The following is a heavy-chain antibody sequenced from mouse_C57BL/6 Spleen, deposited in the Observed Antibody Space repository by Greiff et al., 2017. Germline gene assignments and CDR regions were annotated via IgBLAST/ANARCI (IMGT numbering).Heavy chain of an antibody. J-gene: IGHJ4*01. Sequence: QVQLKEPGAELVKPGASVKMSCKASGYTFTTYPIEWMKQNHGQSLEWIGNFHPSNDDTKYNEKFKGKATLTVEKSSSTVYLGLSRLTSDDSAVYDCARGEIDYGNYGARDYWGQGTSVTVSS. CDR2: FHPSNDDT. D-gene: IGHD2-1*01. CDR3: ARGEIDYGNYGARDY. V-gene: IGHV1-47*01. CDR1: GYTFTTYP.